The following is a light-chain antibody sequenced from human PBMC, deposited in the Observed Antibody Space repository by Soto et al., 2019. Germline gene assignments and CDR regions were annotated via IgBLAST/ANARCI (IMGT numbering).Light chain of an antibody. J-gene: IGKJ4*01. CDR1: QSISIY. V-gene: IGKV1-39*01. Sequence: DIQMTQSPSSLSASVGDTVTITCRASQSISIYLNWYQQQPGQAPSLLIYAACSLQNGVPSRFSGSGSGTDFTLTISSLQREDFATYYCQQSYRTPLTFGGGTKVEIK. CDR3: QQSYRTPLT. CDR2: AAC.